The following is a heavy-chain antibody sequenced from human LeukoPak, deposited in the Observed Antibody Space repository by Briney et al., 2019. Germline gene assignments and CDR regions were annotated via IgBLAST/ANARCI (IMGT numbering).Heavy chain of an antibody. V-gene: IGHV1-18*01. CDR3: ARGLHYDILTGAHDAFDI. CDR2: ISAYNGNT. D-gene: IGHD3-9*01. Sequence: ASVKVSCKASGYTFTSYGISWVRQAPGQGLEWMGWISAYNGNTNYAQKLQGRVTMTTDTSTSTAYMELRSLRSDDTAVYYCARGLHYDILTGAHDAFDIWGQGTMGTVSS. J-gene: IGHJ3*02. CDR1: GYTFTSYG.